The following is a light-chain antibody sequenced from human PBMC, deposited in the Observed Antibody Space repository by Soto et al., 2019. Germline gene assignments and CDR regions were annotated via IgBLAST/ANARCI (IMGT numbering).Light chain of an antibody. CDR3: CSYAGSGTLSVV. CDR1: SGDVGSYNL. Sequence: QSALTQPASVSGSPGQSITISCTGTSGDVGSYNLVSWYQQHPGKAPKLVIYEVNKRPSGVSDRFSGSRFGNTASLTISGLQAEDEADYYCCSYAGSGTLSVVFGGGTKVTVL. J-gene: IGLJ2*01. V-gene: IGLV2-23*02. CDR2: EVN.